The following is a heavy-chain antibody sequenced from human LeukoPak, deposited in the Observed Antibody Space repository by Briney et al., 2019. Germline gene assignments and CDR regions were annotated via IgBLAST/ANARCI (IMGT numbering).Heavy chain of an antibody. J-gene: IGHJ4*02. Sequence: QPGGSLRLSCAASGFTFSSYAMHWVRQAPGKGLEYVSAISSNGGTTYYANSVKGRFTISRDNSKNTLYLQMNSLRAEDTAVYYCAKDSPEELWFGELLYNPLDYWGQGTLVTVSS. CDR2: ISSNGGTT. D-gene: IGHD3-10*01. CDR1: GFTFSSYA. V-gene: IGHV3-64*01. CDR3: AKDSPEELWFGELLYNPLDY.